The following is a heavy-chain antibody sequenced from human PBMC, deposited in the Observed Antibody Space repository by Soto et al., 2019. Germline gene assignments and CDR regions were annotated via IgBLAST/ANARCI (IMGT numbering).Heavy chain of an antibody. D-gene: IGHD6-13*01. J-gene: IGHJ5*02. Sequence: VASVKVSCKASGYTFTGYYMHWVRQAPGQGLEWMGWINPNSGGTNYAQKFQGRVTMTRDTSISTAYMELSRLRSDDTAVYYCARDSSLQTIAAAGPEDNWFDPWGQGTLVTVSS. CDR3: ARDSSLQTIAAAGPEDNWFDP. V-gene: IGHV1-2*02. CDR2: INPNSGGT. CDR1: GYTFTGYY.